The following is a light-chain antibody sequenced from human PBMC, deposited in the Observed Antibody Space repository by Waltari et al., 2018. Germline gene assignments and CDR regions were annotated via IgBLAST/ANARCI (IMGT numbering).Light chain of an antibody. J-gene: IGKJ2*01. V-gene: IGKV1-39*01. Sequence: DIQMTQSPSSLSASVGDRVTITCRASQSISNYLNWYQQKPGKAPKLLSYAASTLQSGGPSRFSGSGSGTDFTLTISSLQPEDFATYYCQQSYSTPYTFGQGTKLEIK. CDR3: QQSYSTPYT. CDR2: AAS. CDR1: QSISNY.